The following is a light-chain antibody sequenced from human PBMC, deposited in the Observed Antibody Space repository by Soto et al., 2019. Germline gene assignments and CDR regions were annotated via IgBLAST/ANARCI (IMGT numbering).Light chain of an antibody. CDR1: SSDVGGYNY. CDR2: DVS. V-gene: IGLV2-14*01. J-gene: IGLJ2*01. Sequence: QSALTQPASVSGSPGQSITISCTGTSSDVGGYNYVSWYQQHPGKAPKLMIYDVSNRPSGVSNRFSGSKSGNTASLTISGLQAEDEADYYCSSYTSSSTLPWGFGGGTKVTVL. CDR3: SSYTSSSTLPWG.